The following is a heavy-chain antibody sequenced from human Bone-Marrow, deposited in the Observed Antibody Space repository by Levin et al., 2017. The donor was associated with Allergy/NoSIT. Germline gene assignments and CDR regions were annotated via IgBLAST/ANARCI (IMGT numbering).Heavy chain of an antibody. CDR2: INHSGFT. J-gene: IGHJ4*02. CDR3: ARGEVGVAGDY. D-gene: IGHD6-19*01. V-gene: IGHV4-34*01. Sequence: SETLSLTCGVYGGSFSGYYWSWIRQSPGKGLEWIGEINHSGFTTYNPSLKSRVTVSVDKSKNQFSLELRSVTAADTAVYYCARGEVGVAGDYWGQGTLVTVSS. CDR1: GGSFSGYY.